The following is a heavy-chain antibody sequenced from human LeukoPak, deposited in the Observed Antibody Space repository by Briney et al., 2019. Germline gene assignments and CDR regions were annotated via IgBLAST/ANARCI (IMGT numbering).Heavy chain of an antibody. CDR2: INPTTGGT. J-gene: IGHJ4*02. CDR3: ATLGEDNTDTPFDY. CDR1: GYTFTGYY. V-gene: IGHV1-2*02. D-gene: IGHD3-16*01. Sequence: GASVKVSCKASGYTFTGYYMHWVRQAPGQGLEWMGWINPTTGGTDFAQKFQGKVSMTRDTSISTAYMELSRLGSDDTAVYYCATLGEDNTDTPFDYWGQGTLVTVSS.